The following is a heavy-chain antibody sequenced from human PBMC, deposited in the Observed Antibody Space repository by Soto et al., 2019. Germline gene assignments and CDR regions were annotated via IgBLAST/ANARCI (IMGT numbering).Heavy chain of an antibody. V-gene: IGHV4-34*01. CDR1: VGSFSGYY. CDR2: INHSGST. D-gene: IGHD2-2*01. Sequence: SETLSLTCAFYVGSFSGYYWSCIRHPPGKWLEWIGEINHSGSTNYNPSLKSRVTISVDTSKNQFSLKLSSVTAADTAVYYCARGPGCSSTSCYHVYYGMEVWGQGTTVTVS. J-gene: IGHJ6*01. CDR3: ARGPGCSSTSCYHVYYGMEV.